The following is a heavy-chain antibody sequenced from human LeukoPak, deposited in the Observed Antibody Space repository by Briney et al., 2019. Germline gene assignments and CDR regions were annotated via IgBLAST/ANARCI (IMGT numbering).Heavy chain of an antibody. J-gene: IGHJ5*02. CDR1: GGSISSYY. Sequence: SETLSLTCTVSGGSISSYYWSWIRQPPGKGLEWIGYIYTSGSTNYNLSLKSRVTISVDTSKNQFSLKLSSVTAADTAVYYCASIPYGSGKGLWFDPWGQGTLVTVSS. D-gene: IGHD3-10*01. V-gene: IGHV4-4*09. CDR3: ASIPYGSGKGLWFDP. CDR2: IYTSGST.